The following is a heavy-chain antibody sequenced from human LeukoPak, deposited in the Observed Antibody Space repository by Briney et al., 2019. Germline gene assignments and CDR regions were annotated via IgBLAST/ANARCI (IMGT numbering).Heavy chain of an antibody. CDR2: IRYDGSKR. CDR1: EFTFSSYG. J-gene: IGHJ4*02. V-gene: IGHV3-30*02. Sequence: GGSLRLSCVASEFTFSSYGMHWVRQAPGKGPEWVAFIRYDGSKRNYADSVKGRFTISRDNSKNTLSLQMNSLRPEDTALYYCAKGYCSGTSCYSGLDWGQGTLVTVSS. CDR3: AKGYCSGTSCYSGLD. D-gene: IGHD2-2*01.